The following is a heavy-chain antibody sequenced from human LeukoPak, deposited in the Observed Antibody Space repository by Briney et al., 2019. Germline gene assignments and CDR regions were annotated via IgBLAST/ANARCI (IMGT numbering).Heavy chain of an antibody. V-gene: IGHV3-30*02. Sequence: GGALGLSCAASGFTFSSYGMHWVRQAPGKGLEWVAFIRYDGSNKYYADSVKGRFTISRDNSKNTLYLQMNSLRAEDTAVYYCAKDMALRLTTVGDFDYWGQGTLVTVSS. CDR2: IRYDGSNK. CDR3: AKDMALRLTTVGDFDY. CDR1: GFTFSSYG. D-gene: IGHD4-23*01. J-gene: IGHJ4*02.